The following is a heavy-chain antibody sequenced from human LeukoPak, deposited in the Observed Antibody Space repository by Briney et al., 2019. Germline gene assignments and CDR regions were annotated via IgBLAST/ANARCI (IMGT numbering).Heavy chain of an antibody. CDR3: ASRLGGSYYFDY. V-gene: IGHV3-48*04. J-gene: IGHJ4*02. D-gene: IGHD3-16*01. CDR1: GCTFSSYS. Sequence: GGSLRLSCAGSGCTFSSYSMNWVRQAPGKGLEWVSYISSSSSTIYYADSVKGRFTISRDNAKNSLYLQMNSLRAEDTAVYYCASRLGGSYYFDYWGQGTLVIVSS. CDR2: ISSSSSTI.